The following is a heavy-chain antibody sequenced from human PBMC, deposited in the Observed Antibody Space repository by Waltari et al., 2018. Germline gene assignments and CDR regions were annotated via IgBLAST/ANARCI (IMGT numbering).Heavy chain of an antibody. D-gene: IGHD4-17*01. CDR3: ARDLYGGNAAEYFDP. CDR2: IKHKGTP. CDR1: GYSIRDGYF. V-gene: IGHV4-38-2*02. Sequence: QVQLQESGPGQLKPSETLSLTCSVSGYSIRDGYFWGWIRLPPGKGLELLVSIKHKGTPYYNPSLNGRVPLSLDTSKNQFSLTLTSVTAADTALYYCARDLYGGNAAEYFDPWGQGTLLTVSS. J-gene: IGHJ4*02.